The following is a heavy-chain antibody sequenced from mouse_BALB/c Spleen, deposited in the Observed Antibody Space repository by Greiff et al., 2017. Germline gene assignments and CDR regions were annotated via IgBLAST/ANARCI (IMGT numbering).Heavy chain of an antibody. CDR2: ISSGGSYT. CDR3: AKEELGRGAY. V-gene: IGHV5-6*01. D-gene: IGHD4-1*01. J-gene: IGHJ3*01. CDR1: GFTFSSYG. Sequence: EVQRVESGGDLVKPGGSLKLSCAASGFTFSSYGMSWVRQTPDKRLEWVATISSGGSYTYYPDSVKGRFTISRDNAKNTLYLQMSSLKSEDTAMYYCAKEELGRGAYWGQGTLVTVSA.